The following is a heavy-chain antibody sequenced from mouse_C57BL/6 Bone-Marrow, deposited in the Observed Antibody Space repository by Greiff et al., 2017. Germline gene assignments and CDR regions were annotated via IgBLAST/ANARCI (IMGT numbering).Heavy chain of an antibody. CDR1: GYTFTDYY. CDR3: AREENGSHWYFDV. J-gene: IGHJ1*03. D-gene: IGHD1-1*01. Sequence: EVQLQHSGPELVKPGASVKISCKASGYTFTDYYMHWVKQSHGKSLEWIGDINPNNGGTRYNQKFKGKATLTVDKSSSASYMELRSLTSEYSAVYSCAREENGSHWYFDVWGTGTTVTVSS. CDR2: INPNNGGT. V-gene: IGHV1-26*01.